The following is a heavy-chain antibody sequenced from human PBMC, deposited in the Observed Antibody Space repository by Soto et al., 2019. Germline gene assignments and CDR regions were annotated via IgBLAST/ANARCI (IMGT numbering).Heavy chain of an antibody. CDR3: ARHRGDYYYYGMDV. V-gene: IGHV4-39*01. J-gene: IGHJ6*02. CDR1: GGSISSSSYY. CDR2: IYYSGST. Sequence: PSETLSLTCTVSGGSISSSSYYWGWIRQPPGKGLEWIGSIYYSGSTYYNPSLKSRVTISVDTSKNQFSLKLSSVTAADTAVYYCARHRGDYYYYGMDVWGQGTTVTVSS.